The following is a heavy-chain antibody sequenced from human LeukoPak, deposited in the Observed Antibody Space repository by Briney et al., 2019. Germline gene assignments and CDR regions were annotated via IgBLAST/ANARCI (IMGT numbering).Heavy chain of an antibody. Sequence: SETLSLTCAVYGGSFSGYYWSWIRQPPGKGLEWIGEINHSGSTNYNPSLKSRVTISVDTSKNQFSLKLSSVTAADTAVYYCARNYWPDFDFWGQGTLVTVSS. CDR1: GGSFSGYY. J-gene: IGHJ4*02. CDR3: ARNYWPDFDF. CDR2: INHSGST. D-gene: IGHD1-7*01. V-gene: IGHV4-34*01.